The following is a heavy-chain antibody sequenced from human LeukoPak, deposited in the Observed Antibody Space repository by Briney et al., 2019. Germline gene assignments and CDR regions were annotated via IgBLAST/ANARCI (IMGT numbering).Heavy chain of an antibody. CDR3: ARQCLLGSSWYNWCDP. CDR1: GYSFTRYW. Sequence: LGESLKISGKGSGYSFTRYWIGWVRQLPGKGLGWMGIIYPGDADTRYSPCFQGQVTISADKSISTAYLQWSSLKASDTARYYCARQCLLGSSWYNWCDPWGQGTLVTVSS. CDR2: IYPGDADT. J-gene: IGHJ5*02. D-gene: IGHD6-13*01. V-gene: IGHV5-51*01.